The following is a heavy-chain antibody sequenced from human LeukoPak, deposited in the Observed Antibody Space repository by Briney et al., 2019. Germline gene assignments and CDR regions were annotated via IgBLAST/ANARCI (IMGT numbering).Heavy chain of an antibody. CDR3: ARGGFEGVTPYYYYGMDV. CDR2: INPNSGGT. CDR1: GYTFTGYY. J-gene: IGHJ6*02. V-gene: IGHV1-2*04. Sequence: ASVKVSCKASGYTFTGYYIHWVRQAPGQGLEWMGWINPNSGGTNNAQKFQGWVTMTRDTSISTAYMELRRLRSDDTAVYFCARGGFEGVTPYYYYGMDVWGQGATVTVSS. D-gene: IGHD3-10*01.